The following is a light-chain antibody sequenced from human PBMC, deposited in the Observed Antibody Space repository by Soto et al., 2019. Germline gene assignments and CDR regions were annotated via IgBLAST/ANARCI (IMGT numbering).Light chain of an antibody. CDR2: DAS. CDR3: QQYFEWPPMT. V-gene: IGKV3-15*01. Sequence: EVVMTQSPATLSVSPGERATLSCRASETVATTLAWYQQKPGQAPRLLISDASTRAAGISDRFRGSGSGTEFTLPISSLRSEDSAIYYCQQYFEWPPMTFGQGTKGEI. J-gene: IGKJ1*01. CDR1: ETVATT.